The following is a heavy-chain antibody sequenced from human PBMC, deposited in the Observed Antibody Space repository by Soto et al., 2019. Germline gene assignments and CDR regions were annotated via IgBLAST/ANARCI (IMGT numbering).Heavy chain of an antibody. J-gene: IGHJ5*02. V-gene: IGHV4-34*01. CDR3: ARVPPNLYYGSGKGWFDP. D-gene: IGHD3-10*01. Sequence: QVQLQQWGAGLLKPSETLSLTCAVYGGSFSGYYWSWIRQPPGKGLEWIGEINHSGSTNYNPSLKSRVTISVDTSKNQFSLKLSSVTAADTAVYYCARVPPNLYYGSGKGWFDPWGQGTLVTVSS. CDR1: GGSFSGYY. CDR2: INHSGST.